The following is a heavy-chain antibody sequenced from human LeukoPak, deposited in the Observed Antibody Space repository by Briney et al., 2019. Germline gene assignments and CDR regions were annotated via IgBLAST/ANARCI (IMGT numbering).Heavy chain of an antibody. D-gene: IGHD3-10*01. CDR3: ARVSYGSGRPDY. J-gene: IGHJ4*02. CDR2: IYHSGST. V-gene: IGHV4-4*02. Sequence: GSLRLSCAASGFTVSSNYMSWVRQAPGKGLEWIGYIYHSGSTYYNPSLKSRVTISVDRSKNQFSLKLSSVTAADTAVYYCARVSYGSGRPDYWGQGTLVTVSS. CDR1: GFTVSSNY.